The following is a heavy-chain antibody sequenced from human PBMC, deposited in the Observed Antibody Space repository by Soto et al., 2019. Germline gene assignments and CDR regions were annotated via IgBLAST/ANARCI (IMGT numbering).Heavy chain of an antibody. CDR3: AKERGVTTYWCDP. D-gene: IGHD3-10*01. Sequence: EVQLLESGGGLVQPGGSLRLSCAASGFSFRNYAMSWVRQAPGRGLEWVSGISGSGVSTYYADSVKGRFTISRDNSRDTLFLQMNNLRDEDSAVYYCAKERGVTTYWCDPWGQGTLVTVSP. V-gene: IGHV3-23*01. CDR2: ISGSGVST. CDR1: GFSFRNYA. J-gene: IGHJ5*02.